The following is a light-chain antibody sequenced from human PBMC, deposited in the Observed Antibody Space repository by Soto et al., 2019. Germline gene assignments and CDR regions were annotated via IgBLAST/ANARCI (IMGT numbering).Light chain of an antibody. V-gene: IGLV1-40*01. CDR1: SSNIGAGYD. Sequence: QSVLTQPPSVSGAPGRRVTISCTGSSSNIGAGYDVHWYQQLPGTAPKLLIYGNSNRPSGVPDRFSGSKSGTSASLAITGLQAEDEADYYCPSYASSLSGFYVFGTGTKVTVL. CDR2: GNS. J-gene: IGLJ1*01. CDR3: PSYASSLSGFYV.